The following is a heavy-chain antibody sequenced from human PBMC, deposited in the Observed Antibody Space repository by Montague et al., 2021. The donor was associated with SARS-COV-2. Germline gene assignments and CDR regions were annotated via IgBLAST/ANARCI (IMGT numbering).Heavy chain of an antibody. CDR2: MYYNGSA. J-gene: IGHJ6*02. V-gene: IGHV4-39*07. D-gene: IGHD2-2*01. Sequence: SETLSLTCTASGDSFTSRTYSWGWIRQPPGKGLEWIGNMYYNGSAHFNPSLKSRVTMSVDTSKNQFSLKLSSVTAADTAVYYCARTVVVPAAMSRYYGMDVWGQGTSVTVSS. CDR3: ARTVVVPAAMSRYYGMDV. CDR1: GDSFTSRTYS.